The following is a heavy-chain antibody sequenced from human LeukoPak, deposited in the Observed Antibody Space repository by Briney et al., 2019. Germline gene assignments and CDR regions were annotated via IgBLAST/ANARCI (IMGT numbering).Heavy chain of an antibody. CDR1: GYTFTSYG. CDR3: ARVHSLYYSSGAYDP. D-gene: IGHD6-19*01. V-gene: IGHV1-46*01. Sequence: ASVKVSCKASGYTFTSYGISWVRQAPGQELEWKGIINPSGGSTSYAQKFQGRVTMTRDTSTSTVYMELSSLRSEDTAVYYCARVHSLYYSSGAYDPWGQGTLVTVSS. CDR2: INPSGGST. J-gene: IGHJ5*02.